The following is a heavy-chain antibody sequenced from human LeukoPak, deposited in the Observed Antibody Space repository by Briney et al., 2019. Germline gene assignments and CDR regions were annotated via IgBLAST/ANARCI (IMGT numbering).Heavy chain of an antibody. Sequence: AGGSLRLSCAASGFTFSSYGMHWVRQAPGKGLEWVAFIRYDGSNKYYADSVKGRFTISRDNSKNTLYLQMNSLRAEDTAVYYCAKDLCMATIRAPDYWGQGTLVTVSS. J-gene: IGHJ4*02. CDR3: AKDLCMATIRAPDY. CDR1: GFTFSSYG. CDR2: IRYDGSNK. V-gene: IGHV3-30*02. D-gene: IGHD5-24*01.